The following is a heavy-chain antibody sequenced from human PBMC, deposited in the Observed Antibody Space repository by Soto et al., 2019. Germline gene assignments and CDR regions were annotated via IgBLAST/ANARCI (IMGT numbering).Heavy chain of an antibody. V-gene: IGHV1-69*13. J-gene: IGHJ6*02. Sequence: SVNVSCKASGGTFSSYAISWVRQAPGQGLEWMGGIIPIFGTANYAQKLQGRVTITADESTSTAYMELSSLRSEDTAVYYCAXVPDQLRARWDVVRVTVDLIYYYYYGMDFWGQGTTVTVS. CDR3: AXVPDQLRARWDVVRVTVDLIYYYYYGMDF. CDR1: GGTFSSYA. D-gene: IGHD2-2*01. CDR2: IIPIFGTA.